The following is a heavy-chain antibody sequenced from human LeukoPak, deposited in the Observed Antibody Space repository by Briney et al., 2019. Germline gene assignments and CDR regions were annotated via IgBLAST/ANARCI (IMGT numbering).Heavy chain of an antibody. CDR2: IYPGDSDT. D-gene: IGHD6-19*01. V-gene: IGHV5-51*01. Sequence: GESLKISCKGSGYSFTSYWIGWVRQMPGKGLGGMGIIYPGDSDTRYSPSFQGQVTISADKSISTAYLQWSSLKASDTAMYYCARGRPVAENWFDPWGQGTLITVSS. CDR3: ARGRPVAENWFDP. J-gene: IGHJ5*02. CDR1: GYSFTSYW.